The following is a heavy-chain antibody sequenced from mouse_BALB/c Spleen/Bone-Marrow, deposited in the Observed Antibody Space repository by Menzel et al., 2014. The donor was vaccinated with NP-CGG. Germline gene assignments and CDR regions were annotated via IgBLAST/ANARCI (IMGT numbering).Heavy chain of an antibody. D-gene: IGHD2-1*01. Sequence: QVQLQQPGPELVKPGASVKMSCKASGYTFTDYVISWVKQRTGQGLEWIGEIYPGSGSTYYNEKFKGKATLTADKSSNTAYMQLSSLTSEDSAVYFCARRELRTGNYYAMDCWGQGTSVTVSS. CDR3: ARRELRTGNYYAMDC. V-gene: IGHV1-77*01. J-gene: IGHJ4*01. CDR2: IYPGSGST. CDR1: GYTFTDYV.